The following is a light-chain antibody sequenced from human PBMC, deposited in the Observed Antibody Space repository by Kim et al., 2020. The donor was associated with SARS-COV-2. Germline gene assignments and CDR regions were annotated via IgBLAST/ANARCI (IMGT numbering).Light chain of an antibody. V-gene: IGLV3-21*04. Sequence: SVAPGKTARITCGGNNIGSKSVHWYQQKPSQAPVLVIYYDSDRPSGIPERFSGSNSGNTATLTISRVEAGDEADYYCQVWDSSSVVFGGGTQLTVL. J-gene: IGLJ2*01. CDR3: QVWDSSSVV. CDR2: YDS. CDR1: NIGSKS.